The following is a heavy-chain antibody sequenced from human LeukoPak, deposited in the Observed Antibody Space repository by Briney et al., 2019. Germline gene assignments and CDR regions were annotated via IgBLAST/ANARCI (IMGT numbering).Heavy chain of an antibody. J-gene: IGHJ4*02. D-gene: IGHD3-10*01. V-gene: IGHV4-39*01. Sequence: ASETLSLTCTVSGGSISSSSYYWGWIRQPPGKGLEWIGSIYYSGSTYYNPSLKSRVTISVDTSKNQFSLKLSSVTAADTAVYYCARLYITMVRGVIDLSETHDYWGQGTLVTVSS. CDR2: IYYSGST. CDR3: ARLYITMVRGVIDLSETHDY. CDR1: GGSISSSSYY.